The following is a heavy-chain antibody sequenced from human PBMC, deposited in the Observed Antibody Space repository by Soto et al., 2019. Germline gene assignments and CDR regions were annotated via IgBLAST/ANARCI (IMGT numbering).Heavy chain of an antibody. CDR3: ARDQGTSYYYGSGSRWFDP. V-gene: IGHV4-4*02. J-gene: IGHJ5*02. Sequence: PSETLSLTCAVSGGSISSSNWWSWVRQPPGKGLEWIGEIYHSGSTNYNPSLKSRVTISVDKSKNQFSLKLSSVTAADTAVYYCARDQGTSYYYGSGSRWFDPWGRGTLVTVSS. CDR2: IYHSGST. CDR1: GGSISSSNW. D-gene: IGHD3-10*01.